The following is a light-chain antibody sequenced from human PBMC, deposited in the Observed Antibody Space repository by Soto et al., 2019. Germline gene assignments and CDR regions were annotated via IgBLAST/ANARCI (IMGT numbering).Light chain of an antibody. CDR2: DAS. J-gene: IGKJ4*01. V-gene: IGKV1-33*01. CDR3: QHYDNLPLT. CDR1: QDISNY. Sequence: DIQMTQSPSSLSASVGDRVTITCQASQDISNYLNWYQQKPGKAPKLLIYDASNLETGAPSRFSGSGSGTDFTFTISSLQPEDISTYYCQHYDNLPLTFGGGTKVEIK.